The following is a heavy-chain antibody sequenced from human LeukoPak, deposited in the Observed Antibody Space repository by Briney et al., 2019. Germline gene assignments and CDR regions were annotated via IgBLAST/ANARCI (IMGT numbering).Heavy chain of an antibody. CDR2: IKQDGSEK. D-gene: IGHD3-10*01. V-gene: IGHV3-7*03. CDR3: AKDRRGPKAWFDP. Sequence: GGSLRLSCAASGFTFSSYWMSWVRQAPGKGLEWVANIKQDGSEKYYVDSAKGRFTISRDNAKNSLYLQMNSLRAEDTAVYYCAKDRRGPKAWFDPWGQGTLVTVSS. CDR1: GFTFSSYW. J-gene: IGHJ5*02.